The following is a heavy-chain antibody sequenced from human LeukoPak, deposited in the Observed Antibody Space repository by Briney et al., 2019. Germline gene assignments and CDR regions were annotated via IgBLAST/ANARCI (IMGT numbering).Heavy chain of an antibody. J-gene: IGHJ4*02. CDR2: ISSSSSYI. V-gene: IGHV3-21*01. Sequence: GSLILSCAASGFTFSSYSMNWVRQAPGKGLEWVSSISSSSSYIYYADSVKGRFTISRDNAKNSLYLQMNSLRAEDTAVYYCAIDPTMVNGYWGQGTLVTVSS. CDR3: AIDPTMVNGY. D-gene: IGHD4-23*01. CDR1: GFTFSSYS.